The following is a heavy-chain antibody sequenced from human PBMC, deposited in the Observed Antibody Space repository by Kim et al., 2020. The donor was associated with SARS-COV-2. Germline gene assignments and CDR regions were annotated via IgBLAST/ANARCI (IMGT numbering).Heavy chain of an antibody. CDR2: INPSGGST. CDR1: GYTFTSYY. J-gene: IGHJ6*02. V-gene: IGHV1-46*01. CDR3: ARDLKAVDFWSGYFTITEHRDSWNVVPSYYYYGMDV. D-gene: IGHD3-3*01. Sequence: ASVKVSCKASGYTFTSYYMHWVRQAPGQGLEWMGIINPSGGSTSYAQKFQGRVTMTRDTSTSTVYMELSSLRSEDTAVYYCARDLKAVDFWSGYFTITEHRDSWNVVPSYYYYGMDVWGQGTTVTVSS.